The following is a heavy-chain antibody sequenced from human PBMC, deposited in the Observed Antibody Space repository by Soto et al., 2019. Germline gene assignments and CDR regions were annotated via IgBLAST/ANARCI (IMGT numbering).Heavy chain of an antibody. D-gene: IGHD1-26*01. Sequence: EVQLVESGGGLVQPGGSLRLSCAASGFTFSSYWMSWVHQAPGKGLEWVANIKQDGSEKYYVDSVKGRFTISRDNAKNSLYLQMNSLRAEDTAVYYCARDNDIVGATLDHFDYWGQGTLVTVSS. CDR3: ARDNDIVGATLDHFDY. J-gene: IGHJ4*02. CDR1: GFTFSSYW. V-gene: IGHV3-7*05. CDR2: IKQDGSEK.